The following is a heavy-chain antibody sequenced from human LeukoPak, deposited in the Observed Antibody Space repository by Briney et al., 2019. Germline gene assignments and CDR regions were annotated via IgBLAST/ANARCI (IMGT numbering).Heavy chain of an antibody. CDR2: IYYSGST. J-gene: IGHJ6*03. V-gene: IGHV4-59*01. CDR3: ARVGCSSTSCYSCYYYYMDV. CDR1: GGSISSYY. Sequence: PSETLSLTCTVSGGSISSYYWSWIRQPPGKGLEWIGYIYYSGSTNYNPSLKSRVTISVDTSKNQFSLKLSSVTAADTAVYYCARVGCSSTSCYSCYYYYMDVWGKGTTVTVSS. D-gene: IGHD2-2*01.